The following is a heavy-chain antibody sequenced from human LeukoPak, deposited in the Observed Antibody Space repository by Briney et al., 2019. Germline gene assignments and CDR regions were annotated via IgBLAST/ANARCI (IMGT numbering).Heavy chain of an antibody. D-gene: IGHD1-26*01. Sequence: ASVKVSRKASGYTFTTYGISLVRQAPGPGLEWMGWISAYNGNTKYAQKLQGRVTMTTDTSTSTAYMELKSLRSDDTAVYYCARDQMGGSYYGYFQRWGQGTLVTVSS. V-gene: IGHV1-18*01. CDR1: GYTFTTYG. CDR3: ARDQMGGSYYGYFQR. J-gene: IGHJ1*01. CDR2: ISAYNGNT.